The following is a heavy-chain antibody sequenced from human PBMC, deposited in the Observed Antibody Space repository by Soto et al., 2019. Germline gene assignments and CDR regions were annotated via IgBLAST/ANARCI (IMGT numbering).Heavy chain of an antibody. CDR3: AKKAAPKTTAAGTDFDY. J-gene: IGHJ4*02. CDR2: IRSSGDNT. V-gene: IGHV3-23*01. D-gene: IGHD6-13*01. Sequence: PGGSLRLSCAASGFTFSSYAMSWVRQAPGKGLECVSAIRSSGDNTYYADSVKGRFTISRDNSKNTLFLQMNSLRAEDTAVYYCAKKAAPKTTAAGTDFDYWGQGTLVTVSS. CDR1: GFTFSSYA.